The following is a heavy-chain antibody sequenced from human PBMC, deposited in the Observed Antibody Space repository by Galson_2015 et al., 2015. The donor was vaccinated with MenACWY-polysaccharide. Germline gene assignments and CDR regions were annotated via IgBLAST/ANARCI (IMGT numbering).Heavy chain of an antibody. Sequence: SLRLSCAASGFIFSNFAMSWVRQAPGKGLEWVSGISGGGGSTYYADSVKGRFTISRDKSKNTLYLQMSSLRAEDTAVYYCTKGATGEWVWPKLWGQGTLVTVSS. D-gene: IGHD3-3*01. CDR1: GFIFSNFA. CDR3: TKGATGEWVWPKL. V-gene: IGHV3-23*01. J-gene: IGHJ4*02. CDR2: ISGGGGST.